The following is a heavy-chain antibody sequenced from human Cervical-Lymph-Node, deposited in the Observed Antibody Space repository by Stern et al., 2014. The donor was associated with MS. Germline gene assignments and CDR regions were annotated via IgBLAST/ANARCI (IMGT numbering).Heavy chain of an antibody. CDR2: IYYSGST. Sequence: VQLEESGPGLVKPSETLSLTCTVSGGSISGYYWSWIRQPPGKGLEWIGYIYYSGSTNYNSSLKSRVTMSVDTSKNQFSLKLSSVTAADTAVFYCVRLSTGQTGDWYFDLWGRGTLVTVSS. J-gene: IGHJ2*01. CDR1: GGSISGYY. D-gene: IGHD7-27*01. V-gene: IGHV4-59*01. CDR3: VRLSTGQTGDWYFDL.